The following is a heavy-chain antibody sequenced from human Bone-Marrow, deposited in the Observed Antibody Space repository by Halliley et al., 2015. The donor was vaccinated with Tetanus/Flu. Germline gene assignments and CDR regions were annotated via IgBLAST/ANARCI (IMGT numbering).Heavy chain of an antibody. V-gene: IGHV4-4*02. D-gene: IGHD1-26*01. Sequence: GLVKPSGNLSLTCAVSGASISSSNWWCWVRQPPGKGLEWIGEIHHSGRTNYNPSLKSRATISLDKSKNQFSLRLNSVTAADTASYYCATSRGSYLDYWGPGTLVTVSS. CDR1: GASISSSNW. CDR2: IHHSGRT. CDR3: ATSRGSYLDY. J-gene: IGHJ4*02.